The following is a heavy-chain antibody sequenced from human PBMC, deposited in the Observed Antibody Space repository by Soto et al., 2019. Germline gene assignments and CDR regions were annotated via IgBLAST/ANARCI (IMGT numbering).Heavy chain of an antibody. CDR3: ASMTTVATAAFDI. V-gene: IGHV2-5*01. CDR2: IYWNDDQ. CDR1: GLSFGTSGVG. D-gene: IGHD4-17*01. J-gene: IGHJ3*02. Sequence: QSTLKESGPTLVKPTQTLTLTCTASGLSFGTSGVGVGWIRQPPGKALEWLALIYWNDDQRYSPSLKSSLTITKDTSKNQVVLTMTNVDPVDTATYYCASMTTVATAAFDIWGQGIMVTVPS.